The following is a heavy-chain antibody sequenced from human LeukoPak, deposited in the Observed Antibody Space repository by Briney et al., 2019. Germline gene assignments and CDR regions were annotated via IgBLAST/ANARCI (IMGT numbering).Heavy chain of an antibody. CDR1: GFTFSSYW. J-gene: IGHJ4*02. CDR2: IYYSGST. Sequence: PGGSLRLSCAASGFTFSSYWMSWVRQPPGKGLEWIGSIYYSGSTYYNPSLKSRVTISVDTSKNQFSLKLSSVTAADTAVYYCARNVYITMVRGVITQFDYWGQGTLVTVSS. CDR3: ARNVYITMVRGVITQFDY. V-gene: IGHV4-39*07. D-gene: IGHD3-10*01.